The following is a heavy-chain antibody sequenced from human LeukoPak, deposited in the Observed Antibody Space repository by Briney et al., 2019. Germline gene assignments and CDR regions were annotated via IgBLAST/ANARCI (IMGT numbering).Heavy chain of an antibody. CDR2: INHSGST. D-gene: IGHD6-13*01. V-gene: IGHV4-34*01. Sequence: SETLSLTCAVYGGSFSGYYWSWIRQPPGKGLEWIGEINHSGSTNYNPSLKSRVTISVDTSKNQFSLKLSSVTAADTDVYYCARGRAAAAYWGQGTLVTVSS. CDR1: GGSFSGYY. J-gene: IGHJ4*02. CDR3: ARGRAAAAY.